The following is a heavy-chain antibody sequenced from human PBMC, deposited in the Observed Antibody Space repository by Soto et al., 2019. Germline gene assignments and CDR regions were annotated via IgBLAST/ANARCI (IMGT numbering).Heavy chain of an antibody. CDR1: GYTFTSYA. V-gene: IGHV1-3*01. CDR3: ARAGSGSYRSFDY. D-gene: IGHD3-10*01. Sequence: ASVKVSCKASGYTFTSYAMHWVRQAPGQRLEWMGWINAGNGNTKYSQKFQGRVTITRDTSASTAYMELSSLRSEDTAVYYCARAGSGSYRSFDYWGQGTLVTVSS. CDR2: INAGNGNT. J-gene: IGHJ4*02.